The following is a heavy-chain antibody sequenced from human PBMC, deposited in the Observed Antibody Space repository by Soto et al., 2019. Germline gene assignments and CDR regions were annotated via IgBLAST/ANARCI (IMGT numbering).Heavy chain of an antibody. J-gene: IGHJ5*02. D-gene: IGHD2-2*01. CDR2: IYYSGST. Sequence: PSETLSLTCTVSGGSVSSGSYYWSWIRQPPGKGLEWIGYIYYSGSTNYNPSLKSRVTISVDTSKNQFSLKLSSVTAADTAVYYYARGYCSSTSCPWWFDPWGQGTLVTVSS. CDR1: GGSVSSGSYY. CDR3: ARGYCSSTSCPWWFDP. V-gene: IGHV4-61*01.